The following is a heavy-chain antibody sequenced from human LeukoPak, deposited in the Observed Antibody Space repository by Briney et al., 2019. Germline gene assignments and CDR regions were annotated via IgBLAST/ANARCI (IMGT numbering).Heavy chain of an antibody. CDR2: INHSGST. Sequence: SETLSLTCGVSGGSISSTNWWSWARQPPGKGLEWIGEINHSGSTNYNPSLRSRVSISVDTSKNQFSLKLSSVTAADTAVYYCARFIAAAGTRAFDIWGQGTMVTVSS. V-gene: IGHV4-4*02. D-gene: IGHD6-13*01. CDR1: GGSISSTNW. J-gene: IGHJ3*02. CDR3: ARFIAAAGTRAFDI.